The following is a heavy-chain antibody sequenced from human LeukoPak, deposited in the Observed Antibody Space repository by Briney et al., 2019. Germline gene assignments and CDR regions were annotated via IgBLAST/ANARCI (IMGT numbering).Heavy chain of an antibody. CDR2: INHNGNVN. J-gene: IGHJ6*02. CDR1: GFTFNTYT. CDR3: ARGGGLDV. V-gene: IGHV3-7*04. Sequence: GGSLRLSCAASGFTFNTYTMNWARQAPGKGLEWVASINHNGNVNYYVDSVKGRFTISRDNAKNSLYLQMSNLRAEDTAVYFCARGGGLDVWGQGATVTVSS.